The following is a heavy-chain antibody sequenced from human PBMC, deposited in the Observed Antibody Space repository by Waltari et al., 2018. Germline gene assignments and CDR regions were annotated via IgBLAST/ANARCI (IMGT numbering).Heavy chain of an antibody. CDR3: AKDEGARLAPTFGMDA. CDR2: MTASGLM. V-gene: IGHV3-23*01. CDR1: GFPFSSYT. J-gene: IGHJ6*02. D-gene: IGHD6-6*01. Sequence: EMPLLASGGALVQPGGSLRLSCAATGFPFSSYTMNWVRQAPGKGLEWLAVMTASGLMDYGDSVKGRFIISRDNSKNTLYLEMYRLRVEDTARYYCAKDEGARLAPTFGMDAWGQGTTVIVSS.